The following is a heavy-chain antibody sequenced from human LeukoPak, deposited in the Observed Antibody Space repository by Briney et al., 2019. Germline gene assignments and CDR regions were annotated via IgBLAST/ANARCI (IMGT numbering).Heavy chain of an antibody. CDR2: ISGSGDNT. Sequence: GGSLRLSCAASGFTFSSYAMSWVRQAPGKGLEWVSAISGSGDNTYYADSVKGRFTISRDNSKNTLYLQMNSLRAEDTAVYYCAKVGIDGSGPFDHWGQGTLVTVSS. J-gene: IGHJ4*02. D-gene: IGHD3-10*01. CDR3: AKVGIDGSGPFDH. CDR1: GFTFSSYA. V-gene: IGHV3-23*01.